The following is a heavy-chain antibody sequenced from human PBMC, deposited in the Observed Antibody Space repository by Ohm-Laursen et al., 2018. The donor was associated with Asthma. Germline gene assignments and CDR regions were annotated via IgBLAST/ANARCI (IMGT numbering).Heavy chain of an antibody. CDR1: GYTFTSYY. D-gene: IGHD3-22*01. CDR2: INPSGGST. Sequence: GASVKVSCKASGYTFTSYYMHWVRQAPGQGLEWMGIINPSGGSTSYAQKFQGRVTMTRDTSTSTVYMELSSLRSEDTAVYYCARDGGDSSGYYFYYFDYWGQGTLVTVSS. J-gene: IGHJ4*02. V-gene: IGHV1-46*01. CDR3: ARDGGDSSGYYFYYFDY.